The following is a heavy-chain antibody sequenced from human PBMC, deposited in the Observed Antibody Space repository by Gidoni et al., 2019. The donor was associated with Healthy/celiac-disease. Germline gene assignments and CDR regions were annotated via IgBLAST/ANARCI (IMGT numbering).Heavy chain of an antibody. J-gene: IGHJ6*02. V-gene: IGHV3-15*01. CDR3: TTAGHPYYDFWSGYQVSGMDV. CDR2: IKSKTDGGTT. Sequence: EVQLVESGGGLVKPGGSIRLSCAASGFTFSNAWMSWVRQAPGKGLGWVGRIKSKTDGGTTDYAAPVKGRFTISRDDSKNTLYLQMNSLKTEDTAVYYCTTAGHPYYDFWSGYQVSGMDVWGQGTTVTVSS. CDR1: GFTFSNAW. D-gene: IGHD3-3*01.